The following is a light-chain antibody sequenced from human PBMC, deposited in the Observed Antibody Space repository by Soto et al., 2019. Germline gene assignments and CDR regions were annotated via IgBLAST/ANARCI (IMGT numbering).Light chain of an antibody. CDR2: ATS. Sequence: DNVMTQSPDTLSVSPGDRATLSCRASRIIGHNYLAWYQQKRGQPPRLLIYATSTRATGIPDRFSGSGSVTNFTLTISRLEPEDFVVYYCQQFGISPWTFGQGTKVEIK. J-gene: IGKJ1*01. CDR1: RIIGHNY. CDR3: QQFGISPWT. V-gene: IGKV3-20*01.